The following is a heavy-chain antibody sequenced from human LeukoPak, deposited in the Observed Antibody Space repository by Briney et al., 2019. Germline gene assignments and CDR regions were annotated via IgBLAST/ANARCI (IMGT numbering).Heavy chain of an antibody. CDR1: GYTFTSYA. CDR2: ISADNGNT. V-gene: IGHV1-18*01. Sequence: DSVKVSCKASGYTFTSYAISWVRQAPGQGLEWMGWISADNGNTDYAQRFQGRVTMTTDTSTSTAYMELRSLRSDDTAVYYCARDSRGYYDSSGYYGYWGQGTLVTVSS. J-gene: IGHJ4*02. D-gene: IGHD3-22*01. CDR3: ARDSRGYYDSSGYYGY.